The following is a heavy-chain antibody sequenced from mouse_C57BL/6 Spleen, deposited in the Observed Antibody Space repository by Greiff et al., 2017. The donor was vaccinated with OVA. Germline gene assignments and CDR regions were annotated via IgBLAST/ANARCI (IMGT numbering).Heavy chain of an antibody. CDR2: IRLKSDNYAT. CDR1: GFTFSNYW. Sequence: EVMLVESGGGLVQPGGSMKLSCVASGFTFSNYWMNWVRQSPEKGLEWVAQIRLKSDNYATHYAESVKGRFTISRDDSKSSVYLQMNNLRAEDTGIYYCTAHGNYWFAYWGQGTLVTVSA. V-gene: IGHV6-3*01. J-gene: IGHJ3*01. CDR3: TAHGNYWFAY. D-gene: IGHD2-1*01.